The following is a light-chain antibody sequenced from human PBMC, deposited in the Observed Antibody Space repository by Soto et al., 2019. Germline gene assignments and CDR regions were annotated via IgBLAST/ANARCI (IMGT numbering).Light chain of an antibody. CDR2: DTS. CDR3: QQRTNWPRSFI. CDR1: QSVSSY. Sequence: EIVLTQSPATLSLSPGERATLSCRASQSVSSYLAWYQQKPGQAPRLLIYDTSKRATGIPARYSGSGSGTDFTLTISSIGPEHLAVYYCQQRTNWPRSFILGPGTKDDIQ. V-gene: IGKV3-11*01. J-gene: IGKJ3*01.